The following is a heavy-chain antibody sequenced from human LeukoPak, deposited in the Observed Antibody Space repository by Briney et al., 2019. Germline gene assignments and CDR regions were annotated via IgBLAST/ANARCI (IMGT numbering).Heavy chain of an antibody. J-gene: IGHJ4*02. CDR1: GGTYSSYA. CDR3: ARMGDSSGYYLFDY. Sequence: GASVKVSCKASGGTYSSYAISWVRQAPGQGLEWMGGIIPIFGTANYAQKFQGRVTITTDESTSTAYMELSSLRSEDTAVYYCARMGDSSGYYLFDYWGQGTLVTVSS. CDR2: IIPIFGTA. D-gene: IGHD3-22*01. V-gene: IGHV1-69*05.